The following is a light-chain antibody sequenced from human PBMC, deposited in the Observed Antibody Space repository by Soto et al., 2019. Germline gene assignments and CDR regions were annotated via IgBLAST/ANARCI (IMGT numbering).Light chain of an antibody. CDR2: GAS. CDR1: QSISSN. V-gene: IGKV3-15*01. Sequence: EIVMTQSPATLSVSPGERATLSCRASQSISSNLAWYQQKPGQAPRLLIYGASTRATGIPARFSGSGSGTECTLTISSLQSEDFAVYYCQQYNNRPPRTFGQGTKLEIK. CDR3: QQYNNRPPRT. J-gene: IGKJ2*01.